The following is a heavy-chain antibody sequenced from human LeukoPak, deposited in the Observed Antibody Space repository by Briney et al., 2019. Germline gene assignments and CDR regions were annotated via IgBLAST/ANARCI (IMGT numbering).Heavy chain of an antibody. D-gene: IGHD5-24*01. CDR1: GFIFSNCW. CDR2: IKTDASEK. J-gene: IGHJ4*02. V-gene: IGHV3-7*03. CDR3: AKDRGSRDGYNDY. Sequence: GGSLRLSCETSGFIFSNCWMTWVRQAPGKGLEWVANIKTDASEKYYADSVKGRFTISRDNSKDTLYLQMNSLRAEDTAVYYCAKDRGSRDGYNDYWGQGTLVTVSS.